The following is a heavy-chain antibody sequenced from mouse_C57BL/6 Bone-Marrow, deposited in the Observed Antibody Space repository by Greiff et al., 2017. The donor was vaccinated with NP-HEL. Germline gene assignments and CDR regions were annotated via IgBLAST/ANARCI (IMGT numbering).Heavy chain of an antibody. CDR2: IWRGGST. J-gene: IGHJ4*01. CDR3: ANNLLLPGYAMDY. CDR1: GFSLTSYG. V-gene: IGHV2-5*01. D-gene: IGHD1-1*01. Sequence: VKLVESGPGLVQPSQSLSITCTVSGFSLTSYGVHWVRQSPGKGLEWLGVIWRGGSTDYNAAFMSRLSITKDNSKSQVFFKMNSLQADDTAIYYCANNLLLPGYAMDYWGQGTSVTVSS.